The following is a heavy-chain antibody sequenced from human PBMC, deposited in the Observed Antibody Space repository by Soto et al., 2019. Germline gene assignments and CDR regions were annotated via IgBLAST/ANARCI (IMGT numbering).Heavy chain of an antibody. CDR1: GGSISAYY. Sequence: PSETLSLTCTVSGGSISAYYWNWIRQPPGKGLEWIGYIYYSGSTYYNPSLKSRVTISVDTSKNQFSLKLSSVTAADTAVYYCAREVDYGETWFDPGGRGTQVTVPS. V-gene: IGHV4-59*01. J-gene: IGHJ5*02. CDR3: AREVDYGETWFDP. CDR2: IYYSGST. D-gene: IGHD4-17*01.